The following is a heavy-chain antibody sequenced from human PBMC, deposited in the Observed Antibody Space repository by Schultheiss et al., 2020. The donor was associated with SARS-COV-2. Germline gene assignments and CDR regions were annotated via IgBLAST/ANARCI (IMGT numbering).Heavy chain of an antibody. Sequence: SQTLSLTCTVSGGSISSYYWSWIRQPPGKGLEWIGEINHSGSTNYNPSLKSRVTISVDTSKNQFSLKLSSVTAADTAVYYCAVTLRADRSGSAEYFQHWGQGTLVTVSS. D-gene: IGHD2-15*01. CDR3: AVTLRADRSGSAEYFQH. CDR1: GGSISSYY. V-gene: IGHV4-34*01. CDR2: INHSGST. J-gene: IGHJ1*01.